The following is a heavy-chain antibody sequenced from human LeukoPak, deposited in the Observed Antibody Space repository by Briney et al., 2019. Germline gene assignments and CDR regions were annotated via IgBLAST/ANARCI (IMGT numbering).Heavy chain of an antibody. V-gene: IGHV4-61*02. J-gene: IGHJ6*03. CDR3: ARDPSGVVVPAATRARYYYYMDV. CDR2: IYTSGST. D-gene: IGHD2-2*01. CDR1: GGSISSGSYY. Sequence: SETLSLTCTVSGGSISSGSYYWSWIRQPAGKGLEWIGRIYTSGSTNYNPSLKSRVTISVDTSKNQSSLKLSSVTAADTAVYYCARDPSGVVVPAATRARYYYYMDVWGKGTTVTVSS.